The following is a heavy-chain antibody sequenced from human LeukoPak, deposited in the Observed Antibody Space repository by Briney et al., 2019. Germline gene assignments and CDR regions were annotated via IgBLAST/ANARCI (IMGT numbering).Heavy chain of an antibody. CDR1: GYTFASYY. D-gene: IGHD3-22*01. Sequence: ASVTVSFTSSGYTFASYYMHWVRQAPGQGLEWMGIINPSGGSTSYAQKFQGRVTMTRDTSTSTVYMELSSLRSEDTAVYYCAREKGYDSSGFAYFDYWGQGTLVTVSS. J-gene: IGHJ4*02. CDR3: AREKGYDSSGFAYFDY. V-gene: IGHV1-46*01. CDR2: INPSGGST.